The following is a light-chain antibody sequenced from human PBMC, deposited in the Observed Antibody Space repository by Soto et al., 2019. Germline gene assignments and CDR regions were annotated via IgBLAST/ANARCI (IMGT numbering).Light chain of an antibody. CDR2: EVS. V-gene: IGLV2-14*01. CDR1: SSDVGGYNY. J-gene: IGLJ1*01. Sequence: QSALTQPASVSGSPGQSITISCTGTSSDVGGYNYVSWYQQHPGKAPKFLLYEVSNRPSGVSNRFSGSKSGNTASLTISGLQAEDEADYYCSSYTSSNTYVFGSGTKLTVL. CDR3: SSYTSSNTYV.